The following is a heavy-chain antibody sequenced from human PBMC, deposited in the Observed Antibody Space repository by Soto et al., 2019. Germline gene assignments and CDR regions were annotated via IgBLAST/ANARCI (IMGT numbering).Heavy chain of an antibody. CDR2: IYWDDDK. J-gene: IGHJ3*02. CDR1: GFSLSTSGVG. CDR3: AHQRDGAAFDI. V-gene: IGHV2-5*02. D-gene: IGHD6-25*01. Sequence: QITLKESGPTLVKPTQTLTLTCTFSGFSLSTSGVGVGCIRQPPGKALEWLALIYWDDDKRYSPSLKSRLTITKDTSKNRVVLTMTIMDPVDTATDFCAHQRDGAAFDIWGEGTMDPVSS.